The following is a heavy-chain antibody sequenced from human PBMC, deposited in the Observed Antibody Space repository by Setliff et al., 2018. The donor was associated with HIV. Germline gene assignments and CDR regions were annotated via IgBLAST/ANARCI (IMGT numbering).Heavy chain of an antibody. CDR3: AITGYSSGYWYFDY. Sequence: SCTVSGGSISSYYWSWIRQPPGKGLEWIGYIYTSGSTSYNPSLKSRVTISVDTSKIQFSLKLSSVTAADTAVYYCAITGYSSGYWYFDYWGQGTLVTVSS. J-gene: IGHJ4*02. CDR2: IYTSGST. D-gene: IGHD6-19*01. CDR1: GGSISSYY. V-gene: IGHV4-4*09.